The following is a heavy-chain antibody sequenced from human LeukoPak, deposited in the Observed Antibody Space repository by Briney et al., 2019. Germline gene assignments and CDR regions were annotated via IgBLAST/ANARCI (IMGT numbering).Heavy chain of an antibody. CDR1: GYSFVGYG. V-gene: IGHV1-69*05. Sequence: SVKVSCKASGYSFVGYGITWVRQAPGQGLEWMGGIIPIFGTANYAQKFQGRVTITTDESTSTAYMELSSLRSEDTAVYYCARDPNIAAAGNNWFDPWGQGTLVTVSS. CDR2: IIPIFGTA. J-gene: IGHJ5*02. CDR3: ARDPNIAAAGNNWFDP. D-gene: IGHD6-13*01.